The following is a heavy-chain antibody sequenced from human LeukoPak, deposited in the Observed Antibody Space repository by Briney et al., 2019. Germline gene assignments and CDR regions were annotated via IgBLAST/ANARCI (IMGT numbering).Heavy chain of an antibody. CDR1: GFTVSSNY. D-gene: IGHD6-19*01. CDR2: ISGSGGST. J-gene: IGHJ6*03. Sequence: GGSLRLSCAASGFTVSSNYMSWVRQAPGKGLEWVSAISGSGGSTYYADSVKGRFTISRDNSKNTLYLQMNSLRAEDTAVYYCAREAVADHYYYYMDVWGKGTTVTISS. V-gene: IGHV3-23*01. CDR3: AREAVADHYYYYMDV.